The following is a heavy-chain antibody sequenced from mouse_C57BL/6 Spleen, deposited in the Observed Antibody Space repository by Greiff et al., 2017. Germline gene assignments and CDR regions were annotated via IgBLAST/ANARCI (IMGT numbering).Heavy chain of an antibody. CDR1: GYTFTSYD. J-gene: IGHJ2*01. V-gene: IGHV1-85*01. D-gene: IGHD3-1*01. CDR3: ARGGAMWD. Sequence: QVQLKESGPELVKPGASVKLSCKASGYTFTSYDINWVKQRPGQGLEWIGWIYPRDGSTKYNEKFKGKATLTVDTSSSTAYRELHSLTSEDSAVYFCARGGAMWDWGQGTTLTVSS. CDR2: IYPRDGST.